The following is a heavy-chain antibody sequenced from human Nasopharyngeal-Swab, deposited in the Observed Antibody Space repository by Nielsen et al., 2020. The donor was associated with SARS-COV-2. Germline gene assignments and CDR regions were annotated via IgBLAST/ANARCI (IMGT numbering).Heavy chain of an antibody. CDR3: ANAQTD. Sequence: GESLTISCAASGFTFSDYYMSWIRQAPGKGLEWVSYISSSSSYTNYADSVRGRFTISRDNAKNSLYLQMNSLRAEDTAVYYCANAQTDWGQGTLVTVSS. CDR1: GFTFSDYY. V-gene: IGHV3-11*06. D-gene: IGHD2-2*01. J-gene: IGHJ4*02. CDR2: ISSSSSYT.